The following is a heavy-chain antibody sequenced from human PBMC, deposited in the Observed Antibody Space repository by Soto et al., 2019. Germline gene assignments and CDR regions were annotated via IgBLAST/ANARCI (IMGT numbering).Heavy chain of an antibody. J-gene: IGHJ4*02. CDR2: IYYSGST. V-gene: IGHV4-31*03. CDR1: GGSISSGGYY. CDR3: ARHGSGTIGRHFDY. Sequence: SETLSLTCTVSGGSISSGGYYWSWIRQHPGKGLEWIGYIYYSGSTYYNPSLKSRVTISVDTSKNQFSLKLSSVTAADTAVYYCARHGSGTIGRHFDYWGQGTLVTVSS. D-gene: IGHD3-10*01.